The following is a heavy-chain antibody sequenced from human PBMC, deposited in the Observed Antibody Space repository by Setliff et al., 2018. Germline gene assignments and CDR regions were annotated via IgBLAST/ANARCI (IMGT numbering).Heavy chain of an antibody. CDR3: ARDNTMVGATDY. Sequence: SETLSLTCTVSGGSISSGTYYWSWIRQPAGKGLEWIGRLHTSGSSDYNPSLKSRVTISVDTSKNQFSLRLRSVTAADTAVYFCARDNTMVGATDYWGLGTLVTVSS. CDR1: GGSISSGTYY. J-gene: IGHJ4*02. V-gene: IGHV4-61*02. D-gene: IGHD1-26*01. CDR2: LHTSGSS.